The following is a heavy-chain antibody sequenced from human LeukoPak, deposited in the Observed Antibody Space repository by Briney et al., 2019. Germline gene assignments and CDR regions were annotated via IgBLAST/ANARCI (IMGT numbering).Heavy chain of an antibody. CDR1: GFIFSSYW. D-gene: IGHD3-3*01. CDR3: TTGVHYDFWSGYYTGIY. V-gene: IGHV3-15*01. J-gene: IGHJ4*02. CDR2: IKSKTDGGTA. Sequence: GGSLRLSCAASGFIFSSYWMSWVRQAPGKGLEWVGRIKSKTDGGTADYAAPVKGRFTISRDDSKNTLYLQMNSLKTEDTAVYYCTTGVHYDFWSGYYTGIYWGQGTLVTVSS.